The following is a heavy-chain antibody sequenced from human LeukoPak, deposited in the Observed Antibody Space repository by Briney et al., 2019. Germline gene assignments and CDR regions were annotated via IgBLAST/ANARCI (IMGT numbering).Heavy chain of an antibody. D-gene: IGHD5-18*01. CDR3: ARCLYSYGTFFDY. CDR2: IYTSGST. J-gene: IGHJ4*02. CDR1: GGPISSGSYY. V-gene: IGHV4-61*02. Sequence: SETLSLTCTVSGGPISSGSYYWSWIRQPAGKGLEWIGRIYTSGSTNYNPSLKSRVTISLDTSKNQFSLKLSSVTAADTAVYYCARCLYSYGTFFDYWGQGTLVTVSS.